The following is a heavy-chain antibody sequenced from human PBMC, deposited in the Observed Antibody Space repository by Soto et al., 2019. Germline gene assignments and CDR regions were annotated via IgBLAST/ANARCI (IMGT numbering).Heavy chain of an antibody. J-gene: IGHJ4*02. Sequence: SETLSLTCAVSGYPISSSNWWGCVRQPPGRGLELIWSVYYSGSTYYNSSLESQVTMSADTSKNQFSLKLSSVTAVDTAVYYCSRWVGANMRADYRGQGIQVTVSS. V-gene: IGHV4-28*01. CDR1: GYPISSSNW. D-gene: IGHD1-26*01. CDR2: VYYSGST. CDR3: SRWVGANMRADY.